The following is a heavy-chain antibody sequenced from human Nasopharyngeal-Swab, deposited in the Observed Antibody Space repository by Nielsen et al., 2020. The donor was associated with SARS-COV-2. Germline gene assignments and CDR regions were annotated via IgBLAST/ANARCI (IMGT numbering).Heavy chain of an antibody. Sequence: GESLKISCAASGFTFNTYALHWVRQAPGKGLEWVTVISFDGNKKFYADSVKGRFTISRDNSKHTLYLQMNSLRAEDTAVYYCARLDDSSVLYYFDYWGQGTLVTVSS. J-gene: IGHJ4*02. CDR1: GFTFNTYA. CDR3: ARLDDSSVLYYFDY. CDR2: ISFDGNKK. D-gene: IGHD3-22*01. V-gene: IGHV3-30*14.